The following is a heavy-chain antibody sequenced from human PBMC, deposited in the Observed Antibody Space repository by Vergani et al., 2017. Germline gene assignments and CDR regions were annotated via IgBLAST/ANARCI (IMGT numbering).Heavy chain of an antibody. J-gene: IGHJ5*02. Sequence: QVQLVQSGAEVKKPGSSVKVSCKASGGTFSSYAISWVRQAPGQGLEWMGGIIPIFGTANYAQKFQGRVTITADESTSTAYMELSSLRSEDTAVYYCARPYATTPDYYYDDGMDPWGQGTLVTVSS. CDR3: ARPYATTPDYYYDDGMDP. CDR2: IIPIFGTA. D-gene: IGHD3-22*01. V-gene: IGHV1-69*01. CDR1: GGTFSSYA.